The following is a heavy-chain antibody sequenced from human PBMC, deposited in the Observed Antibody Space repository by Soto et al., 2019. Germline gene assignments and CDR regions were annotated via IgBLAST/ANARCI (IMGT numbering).Heavy chain of an antibody. D-gene: IGHD1-26*01. Sequence: QVQLVESGGGMVQPGTSLRLSCAASGFSFSGYGMHWVRQAPGKGLEWVAIISCDGGNKYYADSVKGRFTISRDNSKNTVFLQMNSMRSEDTAVYYCEKSLLLYSGSDDDSWGQGTLVTVSS. CDR3: EKSLLLYSGSDDDS. CDR2: ISCDGGNK. J-gene: IGHJ4*02. V-gene: IGHV3-30*18. CDR1: GFSFSGYG.